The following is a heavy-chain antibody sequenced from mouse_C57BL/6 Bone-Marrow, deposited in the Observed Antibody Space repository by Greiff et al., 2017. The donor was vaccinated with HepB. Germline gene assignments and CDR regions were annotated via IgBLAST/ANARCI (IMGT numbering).Heavy chain of an antibody. CDR2: IDPSDSEP. J-gene: IGHJ2*01. Sequence: QVQLQQPGAELVRPGSSVKLSCKASGYTFTSYWMHWVKQRPIQGLEWIGNIDPSDSEPHYNQKFKDKATLTVDKSSSTAYMQLSSLTSEDSAVYYCARLRYYYGSSIDYWGQGTTLTVSS. CDR3: ARLRYYYGSSIDY. CDR1: GYTFTSYW. D-gene: IGHD1-1*01. V-gene: IGHV1-52*01.